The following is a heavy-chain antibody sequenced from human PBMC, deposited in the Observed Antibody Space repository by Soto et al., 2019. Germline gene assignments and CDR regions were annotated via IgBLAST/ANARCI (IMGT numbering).Heavy chain of an antibody. J-gene: IGHJ3*02. CDR1: GFAFSSYE. V-gene: IGHV3-48*03. D-gene: IGHD2-15*01. CDR3: ARDRWHRDRHPGAFDI. Sequence: EVQLVESGGGLVWPGGSLTLSCAASGFAFSSYEMNWVRQSPGKGLEWVSYIDATGTIIRYADSVEGRLTISRDNSKNSLFLQMNNLGAEDTDVYYCARDRWHRDRHPGAFDIWCRGRMVTVSS. CDR2: IDATGTII.